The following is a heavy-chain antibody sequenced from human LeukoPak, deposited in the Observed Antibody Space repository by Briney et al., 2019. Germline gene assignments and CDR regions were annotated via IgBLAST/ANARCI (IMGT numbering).Heavy chain of an antibody. CDR3: ARGADFSGDH. D-gene: IGHD2-21*02. Sequence: GGSLRLSCVASGFTFSNYWISWVRQAPGMGLEWVANINQDGSEEYYVDSVKGRFTISRDNTKNSLFVQMNSLRADDTAVYYCARGADFSGDHGGQGTLVTVFS. CDR2: INQDGSEE. J-gene: IGHJ4*02. CDR1: GFTFSNYW. V-gene: IGHV3-7*04.